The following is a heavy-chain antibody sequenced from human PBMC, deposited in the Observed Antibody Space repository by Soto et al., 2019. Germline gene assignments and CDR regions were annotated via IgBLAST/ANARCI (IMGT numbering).Heavy chain of an antibody. CDR2: TSYDGSIN. CDR3: VGRSTVSYYAVDV. Sequence: PGGSLRLSCAGSGFSFGSYEMHWVRQAPGKGLEWVTFTSYDGSINYYADSVKGRFTMSRDNSKNLLYLQVNSLRTEDTAVYYCVGRSTVSYYAVDVWGQGTTVTVSS. D-gene: IGHD4-17*01. V-gene: IGHV3-30*04. CDR1: GFSFGSYE. J-gene: IGHJ6*02.